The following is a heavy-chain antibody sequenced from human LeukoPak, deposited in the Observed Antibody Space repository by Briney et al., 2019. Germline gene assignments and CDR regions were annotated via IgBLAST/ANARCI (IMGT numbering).Heavy chain of an antibody. CDR2: IWYDGSNK. D-gene: IGHD5-18*01. J-gene: IGHJ4*02. CDR3: ARVGDTAMVTGENYFDY. CDR1: GFTFSSYS. Sequence: GGSLRLSCAASGFTFSSYSMDWVRQAPGKGLEWVAVIWYDGSNKYYADSVKGRFTISRDNSKNTLYLQMNSLRAEDTAVYYCARVGDTAMVTGENYFDYWGQGTLVTVSS. V-gene: IGHV3-33*08.